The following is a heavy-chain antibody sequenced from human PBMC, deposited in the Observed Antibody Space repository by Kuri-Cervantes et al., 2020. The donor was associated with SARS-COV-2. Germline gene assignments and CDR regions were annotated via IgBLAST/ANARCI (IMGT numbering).Heavy chain of an antibody. J-gene: IGHJ4*02. V-gene: IGHV5-51*01. CDR2: ISPVDSEA. D-gene: IGHD4-17*01. CDR1: GDSFTSYW. Sequence: GGSLRLSCESSGDSFTSYWIAWVRQMPGRGLEWMGSISPVDSEAIYSPSFEGQVTVSVDKSIRTAYLHWSSLKASDTATYYCTRQNYGDYSDGDYWGQGTLVTVSS. CDR3: TRQNYGDYSDGDY.